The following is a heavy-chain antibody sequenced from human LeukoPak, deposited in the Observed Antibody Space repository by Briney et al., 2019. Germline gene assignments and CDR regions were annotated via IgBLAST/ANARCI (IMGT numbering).Heavy chain of an antibody. CDR3: ARQEGALTAGPCWFDP. CDR2: IYYSGST. D-gene: IGHD6-13*01. J-gene: IGHJ5*02. V-gene: IGHV4-39*01. Sequence: SETLSLTCTVSGGSISSSSYYWGWIRQPPGKGLEWIGSIYYSGSTYYNPSLKSRVTISVDTSKNQFSLKLSSVTAADTAVYYCARQEGALTAGPCWFDPWGQGTLVTVSS. CDR1: GGSISSSSYY.